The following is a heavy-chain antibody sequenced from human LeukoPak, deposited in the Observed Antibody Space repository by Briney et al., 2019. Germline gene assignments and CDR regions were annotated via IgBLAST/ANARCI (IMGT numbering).Heavy chain of an antibody. D-gene: IGHD1-14*01. J-gene: IGHJ4*02. CDR1: GYSFSTYW. V-gene: IGHV5-51*01. CDR3: AIPRRDPALDRNYFDY. Sequence: GESLKISCKGSGYSFSTYWIAWMRQMPGKGLEWMGIIYPGDSDTKYSPSFQGQVTISADKSITTAFLQWSSLKASDTAIYYCAIPRRDPALDRNYFDYWGQGTLATVSS. CDR2: IYPGDSDT.